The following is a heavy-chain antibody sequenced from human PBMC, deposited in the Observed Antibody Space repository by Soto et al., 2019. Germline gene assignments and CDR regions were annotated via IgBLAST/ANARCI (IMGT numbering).Heavy chain of an antibody. V-gene: IGHV1-8*01. D-gene: IGHD1-1*01. Sequence: XSVKGSCNASESPFMKYEIIWGRQATGQGLEWMGWMNPNSGNTGYALKFQGRVSMTRNTSIYTVYLELSSLASDDTAVYYCVRMASSGTLNWFDPWGQGTLVTVSS. CDR1: ESPFMKYE. CDR2: MNPNSGNT. CDR3: VRMASSGTLNWFDP. J-gene: IGHJ5*02.